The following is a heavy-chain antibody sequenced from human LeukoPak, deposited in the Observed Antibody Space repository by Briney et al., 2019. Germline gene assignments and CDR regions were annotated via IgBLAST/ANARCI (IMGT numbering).Heavy chain of an antibody. CDR1: GYTFTSYD. D-gene: IGHD3-3*01. V-gene: IGHV1-8*01. CDR2: MNPNSGNT. J-gene: IGHJ4*02. Sequence: GASVTVSCKASGYTFTSYDINWVRQATGQGLEWMGWMNPNSGNTGYAQKFQGRVTMTRNTSISTAYMELGSLRPEDTAVYYCARGGDYDFWSGYWGNDFWGQGTLVTVSS. CDR3: ARGGDYDFWSGYWGNDF.